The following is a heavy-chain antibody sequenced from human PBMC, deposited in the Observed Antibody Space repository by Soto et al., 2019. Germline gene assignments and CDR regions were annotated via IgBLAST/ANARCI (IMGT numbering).Heavy chain of an antibody. J-gene: IGHJ4*02. Sequence: NPSETLSLTCTVSGGSISSGGYYWSWIRQHPGKGLEWIGYIYYSGSTYYNPSLKSRVTISVDTSKNQFSLKLSSVTAADTAVYYCARAQYDYYDVPFAYWGQGTLDIVSS. CDR2: IYYSGST. D-gene: IGHD3-22*01. V-gene: IGHV4-31*03. CDR1: GGSISSGGYY. CDR3: ARAQYDYYDVPFAY.